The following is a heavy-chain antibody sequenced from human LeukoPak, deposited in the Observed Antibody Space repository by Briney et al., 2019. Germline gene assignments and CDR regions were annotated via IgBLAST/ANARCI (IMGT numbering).Heavy chain of an antibody. D-gene: IGHD3-10*01. CDR2: IYSGGST. Sequence: PGGSLRLSCAASGFTVSSNYMSRVRQAPGKGLEWVSVIYSGGSTYYADSVKGRFTISRDNSKNTLYLQMNSLRAEDTAVYYCARGLLWFGEYYFDYWGQGTLVTVSS. V-gene: IGHV3-66*01. CDR3: ARGLLWFGEYYFDY. CDR1: GFTVSSNY. J-gene: IGHJ4*02.